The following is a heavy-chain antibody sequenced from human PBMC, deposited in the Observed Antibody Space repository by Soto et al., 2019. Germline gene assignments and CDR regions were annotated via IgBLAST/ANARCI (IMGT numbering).Heavy chain of an antibody. V-gene: IGHV4-39*01. CDR3: ARHADRGQLVTAFDY. D-gene: IGHD6-6*01. Sequence: LIRQPPGEGLEWIGSIFYSGSTYYNPSLKSRVTISVDTSKNQFSLKLSPVTAADTAVYYCARHADRGQLVTAFDYWGQGTMVTVSS. J-gene: IGHJ4*02. CDR2: IFYSGST.